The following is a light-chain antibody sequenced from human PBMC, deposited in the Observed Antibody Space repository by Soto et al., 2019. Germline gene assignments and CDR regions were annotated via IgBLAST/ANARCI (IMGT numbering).Light chain of an antibody. CDR3: QQFNGYPVT. CDR1: QGISSD. J-gene: IGKJ3*01. CDR2: DAS. Sequence: AIQLTQSPSSLSASVGDTVTITCRASQGISSDLAWYQQRPGKAPKLLMYDASSLEGGVPSRFSGSGSGTDFTLTISSLQTEDFATYYCQQFNGYPVTFGPGTKVDIK. V-gene: IGKV1-13*02.